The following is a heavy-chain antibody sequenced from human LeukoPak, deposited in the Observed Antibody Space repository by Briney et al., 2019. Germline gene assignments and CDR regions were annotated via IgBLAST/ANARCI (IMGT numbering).Heavy chain of an antibody. CDR3: ARESFRDYAMDV. V-gene: IGHV3-48*02. Sequence: GGSLRLSCAASGFTFSTYSMNWVRQAPGKGLEWVSYISDSTGNIYYADSVKGRFTISRDNAKSSLCLQMNGLRDEDTAVYYCARESFRDYAMDVWGQGTTVTVSS. D-gene: IGHD3-16*01. J-gene: IGHJ6*02. CDR1: GFTFSTYS. CDR2: ISDSTGNI.